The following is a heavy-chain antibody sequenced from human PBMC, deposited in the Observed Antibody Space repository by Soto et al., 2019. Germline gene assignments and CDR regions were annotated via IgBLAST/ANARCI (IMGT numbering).Heavy chain of an antibody. J-gene: IGHJ5*02. Sequence: ASVKVSCKASGYTFTGYYMHWVRQAPGQGLEWMGWINPNSGGTNYAQKFQGWVTMTRDTSISTAYMELSRLRSDDTAVYYCARGGREVRYFVWLSNRSSGNWFDPWGQGTLVTVSS. D-gene: IGHD3-9*01. V-gene: IGHV1-2*04. CDR1: GYTFTGYY. CDR2: INPNSGGT. CDR3: ARGGREVRYFVWLSNRSSGNWFDP.